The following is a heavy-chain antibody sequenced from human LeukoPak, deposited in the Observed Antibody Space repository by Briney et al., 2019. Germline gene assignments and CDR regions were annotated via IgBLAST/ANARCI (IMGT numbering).Heavy chain of an antibody. Sequence: GGSLRLSCAASGFTFSSYAMSWVRQAPGKGLEWVSSISSSSSYIYYADSVKGRFTISRDNAKNSLYLQMNSLRAEDTAVYYCARGALAVAGRGSFDYWGQGTLVTVSS. V-gene: IGHV3-21*01. CDR2: ISSSSSYI. CDR1: GFTFSSYA. CDR3: ARGALAVAGRGSFDY. D-gene: IGHD6-19*01. J-gene: IGHJ4*02.